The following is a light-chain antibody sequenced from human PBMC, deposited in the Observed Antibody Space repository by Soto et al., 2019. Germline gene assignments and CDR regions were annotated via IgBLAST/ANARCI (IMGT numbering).Light chain of an antibody. CDR3: QQYDSSPYT. CDR1: QSVSSIY. CDR2: GAS. Sequence: EIVLTQSPGTLSLSPGERATLSCRASQSVSSIYLAWYQQKPGQAPRLLIYGASSRATGIPVRFSGSGSETDFTLTISRLEPEDFAVYYCQQYDSSPYTFGQGTKLEIK. J-gene: IGKJ2*01. V-gene: IGKV3-20*01.